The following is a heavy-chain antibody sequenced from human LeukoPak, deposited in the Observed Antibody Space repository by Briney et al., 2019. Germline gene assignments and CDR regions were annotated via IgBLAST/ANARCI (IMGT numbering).Heavy chain of an antibody. CDR1: GGTFSSYA. Sequence: ASVKVSCKASGGTFSSYAISWVRQAPGQGLEWMGIINPSGGSTSYAQKFQGRVTMTRDMSTSTVYMELSSLRSEDTAVYYCALSGSYYGVFDYWGQGTLVTVSS. J-gene: IGHJ4*02. V-gene: IGHV1-46*01. CDR3: ALSGSYYGVFDY. D-gene: IGHD1-26*01. CDR2: INPSGGST.